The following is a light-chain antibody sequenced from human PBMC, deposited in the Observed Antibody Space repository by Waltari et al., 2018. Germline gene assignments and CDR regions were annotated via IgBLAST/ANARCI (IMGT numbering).Light chain of an antibody. CDR1: KLGEKY. CDR2: QDS. CDR3: QAWDTNTEDV. J-gene: IGLJ2*01. V-gene: IGLV3-1*01. Sequence: SYDPSQPPSVTVSPGQTASITCSGDKLGEKYVCWYQQKSGQSPVLVIFQDSKRPSGIPERFSGSNSGNTATLTISGTQPLDEGDYYCQAWDTNTEDVFGGGTRLTVL.